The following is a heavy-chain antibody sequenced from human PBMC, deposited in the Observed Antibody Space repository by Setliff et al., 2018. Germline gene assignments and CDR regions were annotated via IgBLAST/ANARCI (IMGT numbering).Heavy chain of an antibody. J-gene: IGHJ4*02. CDR3: TRAYSGSHDY. D-gene: IGHD1-26*01. Sequence: PSETLSLTCAVSVGSISSPNWWNWVRQPPGKGLEWIGEIYHSGTTNYNPSLKSRVTMSVDKSRNQFSLRLTSVTASDTAIYYCTRAYSGSHDYWGQGTPVTVSS. CDR2: IYHSGTT. V-gene: IGHV4-4*02. CDR1: VGSISSPNW.